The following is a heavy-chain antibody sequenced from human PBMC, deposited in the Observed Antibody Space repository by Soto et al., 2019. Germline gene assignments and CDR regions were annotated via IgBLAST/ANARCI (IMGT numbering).Heavy chain of an antibody. Sequence: GGSLRLSCAASGFTFSSYAMHWVRQAPGKGLEWVAVISYDGSNKYYADSVKGRFTISRDNSKNTLYLQMNSLRAEDTAVYYCARRLDYWGQGTLVTVSS. J-gene: IGHJ4*02. CDR1: GFTFSSYA. V-gene: IGHV3-30-3*01. CDR2: ISYDGSNK. CDR3: ARRLDY. D-gene: IGHD6-19*01.